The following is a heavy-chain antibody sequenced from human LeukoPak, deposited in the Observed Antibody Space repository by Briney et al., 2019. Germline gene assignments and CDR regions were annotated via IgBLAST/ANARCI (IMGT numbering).Heavy chain of an antibody. V-gene: IGHV3-9*01. Sequence: GRSLRLSCAASGFTFDDYAMHWVRQAPGKGLEWVSGISWNSGSIGYADSVKGRFTISRDNAKNPLYLQMNSLRAVDTALYYCARDPYYYDSSGYYYVPYYFDYWGQGTLLTVSS. CDR1: GFTFDDYA. D-gene: IGHD3-22*01. CDR3: ARDPYYYDSSGYYYVPYYFDY. J-gene: IGHJ4*02. CDR2: ISWNSGSI.